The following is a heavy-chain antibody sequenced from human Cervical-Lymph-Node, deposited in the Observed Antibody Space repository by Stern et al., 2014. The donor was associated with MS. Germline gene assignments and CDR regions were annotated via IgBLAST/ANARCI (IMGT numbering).Heavy chain of an antibody. Sequence: QITLKESGPTLVKPTQTLTLTCTFSGFSLNTLGVGVGWIRQPPGKALEWLAVIYWDDDNRYSPSLQSRLNITKDTLQNQVGLTMTKTDFVDTPTFYCTHGLLGWGELPSPPIASWGQGALVTVSS. D-gene: IGHD3-16*02. CDR2: IYWDDDN. V-gene: IGHV2-5*02. CDR3: THGLLGWGELPSPPIAS. J-gene: IGHJ5*02. CDR1: GFSLNTLGVG.